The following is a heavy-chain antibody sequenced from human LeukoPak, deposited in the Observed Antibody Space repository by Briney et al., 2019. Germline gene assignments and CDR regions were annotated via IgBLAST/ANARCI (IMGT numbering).Heavy chain of an antibody. V-gene: IGHV3-7*01. Sequence: GGSLRLSCAVSGFRFRDDWMSWVRQAPGKGLEWVANIKQEGNEKNYLDSVKGRFTISRDNARNSLYLQMNRLRADDTAVYYCARDGGGPLDWGQGTLVTDSP. J-gene: IGHJ4*02. D-gene: IGHD3-10*01. CDR2: IKQEGNEK. CDR3: ARDGGGPLD. CDR1: GFRFRDDW.